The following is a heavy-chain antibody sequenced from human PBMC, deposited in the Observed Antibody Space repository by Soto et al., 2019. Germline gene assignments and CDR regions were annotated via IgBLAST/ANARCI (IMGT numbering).Heavy chain of an antibody. CDR3: ARDQAGIFDY. J-gene: IGHJ4*02. Sequence: QVQLQESGPGLVKPSETLSLTCTVSGGSVSSGNYYWSWIRQPPGKGLEWIGYIYYSGSTNYNPPLKSRVTLSVGTSKNRFSLKLTSVTAADTAVYYCARDQAGIFDYWGQGTLVTVSS. CDR1: GGSVSSGNYY. CDR2: IYYSGST. V-gene: IGHV4-61*01.